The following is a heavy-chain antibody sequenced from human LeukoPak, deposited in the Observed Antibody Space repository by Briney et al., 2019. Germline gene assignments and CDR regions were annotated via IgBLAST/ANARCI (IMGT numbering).Heavy chain of an antibody. V-gene: IGHV3-64D*06. Sequence: GGSLRLSCSVSGFTFSTYVMHWVRQAPGKGLQYVSAISSNGDNTYYADSVKGRLTISRDNSKNTLYLQMSSLRADDTAVYYCVRGSGYWGQGTLVTVSS. D-gene: IGHD3-10*01. CDR2: ISSNGDNT. CDR3: VRGSGY. CDR1: GFTFSTYV. J-gene: IGHJ4*02.